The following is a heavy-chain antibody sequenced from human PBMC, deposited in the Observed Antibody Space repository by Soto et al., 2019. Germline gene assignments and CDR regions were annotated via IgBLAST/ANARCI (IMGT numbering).Heavy chain of an antibody. Sequence: SETLSLTCAVSRGSISSGGYSWSWIRQPPGKGLEWIGYIYHSGSTYYNPSLKSRVTISVDRSKNQFSLKLSSVTAADTAVYYCARGELELTIDYWGQRTLVTVSS. V-gene: IGHV4-30-2*01. CDR1: RGSISSGGYS. D-gene: IGHD1-7*01. CDR2: IYHSGST. CDR3: ARGELELTIDY. J-gene: IGHJ4*02.